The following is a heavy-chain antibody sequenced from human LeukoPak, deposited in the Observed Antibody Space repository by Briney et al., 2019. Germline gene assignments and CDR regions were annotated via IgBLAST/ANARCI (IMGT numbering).Heavy chain of an antibody. D-gene: IGHD4-17*01. V-gene: IGHV3-23*01. CDR1: GFTFSSFA. J-gene: IGHJ3*01. Sequence: GGSLRLSCAASGFTFSSFAMNWVRQAPGKVLEWVSSISDRTGRTYYADSVKGRFIISRDNAKDTLFLQMNSLRADDTAIYYCAKPSYGDPLDSFDVWGQGTMVTVSS. CDR2: ISDRTGRT. CDR3: AKPSYGDPLDSFDV.